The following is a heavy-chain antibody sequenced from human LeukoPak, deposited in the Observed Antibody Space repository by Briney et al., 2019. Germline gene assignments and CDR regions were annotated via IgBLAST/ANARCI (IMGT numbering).Heavy chain of an antibody. V-gene: IGHV3-21*04. CDR2: ISSGTTYI. D-gene: IGHD3-10*01. CDR1: GFTFSSYS. J-gene: IGHJ4*02. CDR3: ARGFYGSGGYYPYYFDY. Sequence: GGSLRLSCAASGFTFSSYSMNWVRQAPGKGLEWVSSISSGTTYINYADSVKGRFTISRDNAKNSLYLQMNSLKAEDTALYYCARGFYGSGGYYPYYFDYWGQGTLVTVS.